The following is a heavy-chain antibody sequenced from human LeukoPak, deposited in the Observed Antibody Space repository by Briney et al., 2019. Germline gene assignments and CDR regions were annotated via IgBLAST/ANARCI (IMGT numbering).Heavy chain of an antibody. J-gene: IGHJ6*03. CDR1: GGSISSYY. V-gene: IGHV4-59*08. CDR3: ARVDYSSYRGVYYYYYMDL. Sequence: KPSETLSLTCTVSGGSISSYYWSWIRQPPGKGLEWIGYIYYSGSTNYNPSLKSRVTISVDTSKNQFSLKLSSVTAADTAVYYCARVDYSSYRGVYYYYYMDLWGKGTTVTVSS. D-gene: IGHD1-26*01. CDR2: IYYSGST.